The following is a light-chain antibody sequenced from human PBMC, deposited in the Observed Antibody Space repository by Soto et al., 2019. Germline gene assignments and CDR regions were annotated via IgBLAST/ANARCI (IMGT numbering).Light chain of an antibody. Sequence: NFMLTQPHSVSESPGKTVTISCTRSSGSLASNYVQWYQQRPGSAPTTVIYEDNQRPSGVPDRFSGSIDSSSNSASLTISGLKTEDEADYYCQSYDSSPLAVFGGGTQLTVL. CDR3: QSYDSSPLAV. CDR2: EDN. J-gene: IGLJ7*01. V-gene: IGLV6-57*04. CDR1: SGSLASNY.